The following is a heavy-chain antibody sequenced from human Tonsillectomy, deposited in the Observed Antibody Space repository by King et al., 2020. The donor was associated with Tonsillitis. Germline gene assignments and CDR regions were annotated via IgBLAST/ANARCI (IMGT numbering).Heavy chain of an antibody. CDR1: GGFISSSSYY. J-gene: IGHJ4*02. V-gene: IGHV4-39*01. Sequence: QLQESGPGLVKPSETLSLTCNVAGGFISSSSYYWGWVRQPPGRGLEWIGNIYFSGGTYYNPSLKTRATVSVDTSKNQFSLSLTSVTAADTAVYYCHFGGSPPYWGQGTLVTVSS. CDR3: HFGGSPPY. D-gene: IGHD4-23*01. CDR2: IYFSGGT.